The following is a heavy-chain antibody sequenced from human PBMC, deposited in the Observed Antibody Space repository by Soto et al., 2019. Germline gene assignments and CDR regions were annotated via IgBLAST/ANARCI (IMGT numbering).Heavy chain of an antibody. Sequence: SETLSLTCTVSGGSLSSSGYYWGWIRQPPGKGLEWIGSVYYSGSTNYNPSLKSRVTISVDTSKNQFSPKLSSVTAADTAVYYCVRRYCISTSCRPGYGMDVWGQGTTVTVSS. CDR3: VRRYCISTSCRPGYGMDV. CDR1: GGSLSSSGYY. D-gene: IGHD2-2*01. CDR2: VYYSGST. V-gene: IGHV4-61*08. J-gene: IGHJ6*02.